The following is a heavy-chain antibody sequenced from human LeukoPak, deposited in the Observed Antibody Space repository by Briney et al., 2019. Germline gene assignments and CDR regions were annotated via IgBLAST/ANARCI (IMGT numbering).Heavy chain of an antibody. V-gene: IGHV3-74*01. J-gene: IGHJ5*02. Sequence: PGGSLRLSCAASGFTFSSYWMHWVRQAPGKGLVWVSRINSDGSSTYYADSAKGRFSISRDNAKNTLYLQMNSLRAEDTAVHYCTRGYGDWFDPWGQGTLVTVSS. CDR1: GFTFSSYW. CDR2: INSDGSST. CDR3: TRGYGDWFDP. D-gene: IGHD4-17*01.